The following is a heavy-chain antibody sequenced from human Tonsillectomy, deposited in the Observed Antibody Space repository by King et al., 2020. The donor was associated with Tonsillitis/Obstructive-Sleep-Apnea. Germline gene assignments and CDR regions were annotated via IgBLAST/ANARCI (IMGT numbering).Heavy chain of an antibody. V-gene: IGHV4-4*02. CDR3: ARDRTVTTLSDWFDP. Sequence: LQLQESGPGLVKPSGTLSLTCAVSGGSISSSNWWSWVRQPPGKGLEWIGEIYHSGSTNYNPTLKSRVTISVDKSKNQFSLKLSSVTAADTAVYYCARDRTVTTLSDWFDPWGQGTLVTVSS. CDR1: GGSISSSNW. J-gene: IGHJ5*02. CDR2: IYHSGST. D-gene: IGHD4-17*01.